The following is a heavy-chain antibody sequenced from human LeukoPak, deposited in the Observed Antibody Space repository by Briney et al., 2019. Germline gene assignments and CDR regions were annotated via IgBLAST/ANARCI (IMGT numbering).Heavy chain of an antibody. J-gene: IGHJ4*02. V-gene: IGHV3-23*01. CDR3: AKQPWIQLWPSSYYFDY. CDR1: GFTFSSYA. Sequence: GGSLRLSCAASGFTFSSYAMSWVRQAPGKGLEWVSAISGSGGSTYYADSVKGRFTISRDNSKNTLHLQMNSLRAEDTAVYYCAKQPWIQLWPSSYYFDYWGQGTLVTVSS. D-gene: IGHD5-18*01. CDR2: ISGSGGST.